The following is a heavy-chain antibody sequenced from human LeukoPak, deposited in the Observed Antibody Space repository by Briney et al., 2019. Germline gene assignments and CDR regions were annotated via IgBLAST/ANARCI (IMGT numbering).Heavy chain of an antibody. D-gene: IGHD2-15*01. V-gene: IGHV4-30-4*01. Sequence: SETLSLTCTVSGGSISSGGYYWRWIRQPPGKGLERIGYIYYSGSTYYNPSLKSRVTISVDTSKNQFSLKLSSVTAADTAVYYCARVVVVAATVVFDYWGQGTLVTVSS. J-gene: IGHJ4*02. CDR3: ARVVVVAATVVFDY. CDR1: GGSISSGGYY. CDR2: IYYSGST.